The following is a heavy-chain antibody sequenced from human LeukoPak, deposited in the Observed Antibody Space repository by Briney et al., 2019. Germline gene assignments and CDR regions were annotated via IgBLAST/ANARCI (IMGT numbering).Heavy chain of an antibody. V-gene: IGHV4-59*12. J-gene: IGHJ4*02. CDR3: ARGLAGGRITIFGVVIREVGFDY. CDR1: GGSISSYY. CDR2: IYYSGST. D-gene: IGHD3-3*01. Sequence: SETLSLTCNVSGGSISSYYWTWIRQPPGRGLEWIGCIYYSGSTKYNPSLKSRVTISVDTSKNQFSLKLTSVTAADTAVYYCARGLAGGRITIFGVVIREVGFDYWGQGTLVTVSS.